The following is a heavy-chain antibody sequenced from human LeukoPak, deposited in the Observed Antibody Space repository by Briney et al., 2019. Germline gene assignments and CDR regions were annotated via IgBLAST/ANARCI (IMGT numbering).Heavy chain of an antibody. CDR3: ARDQTLSAECSGGSCYSRAMGYYFDY. V-gene: IGHV3-33*01. CDR1: GFTFSSYG. J-gene: IGHJ4*02. CDR2: IWYDGSNK. D-gene: IGHD2-15*01. Sequence: GRSLRLSCAASGFTFSSYGMHWVRQAPGKGLEWVAVIWYDGSNKYYADSVKGRFTTSRDNSKNTLYLQMNSLRAEDTAVYYCARDQTLSAECSGGSCYSRAMGYYFDYWGQGTLVTVSS.